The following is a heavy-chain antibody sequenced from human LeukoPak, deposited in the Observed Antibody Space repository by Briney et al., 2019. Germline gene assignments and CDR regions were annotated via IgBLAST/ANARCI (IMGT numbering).Heavy chain of an antibody. CDR1: GGSFSGYY. J-gene: IGHJ6*03. CDR2: INHSGST. CDR3: ARRGRYCSSTSCYRVSYYYYYMDV. D-gene: IGHD2-2*01. V-gene: IGHV4-34*01. Sequence: SETLSLTCAVYGGSFSGYYWSWIRQPPGKGLEWIGEINHSGSTNYNPSLKGRVTISVDTSKNQFSLKLSSVTAADTAVYYCARRGRYCSSTSCYRVSYYYYYMDVWGKGTTVTVSS.